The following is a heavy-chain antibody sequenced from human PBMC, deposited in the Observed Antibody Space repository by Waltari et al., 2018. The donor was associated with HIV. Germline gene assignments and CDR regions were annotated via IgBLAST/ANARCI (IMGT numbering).Heavy chain of an antibody. CDR1: GGTFSSYA. D-gene: IGHD6-13*01. CDR3: YNIAAAGTHYYYGMDV. V-gene: IGHV1-69*04. CDR2: IIPILGIA. J-gene: IGHJ6*02. Sequence: QVQLVQSGAEVKKPGSSVKVSCKASGGTFSSYAISWVRQAPGQGLDGMGRIIPILGIANYAQKFQGRVTITADKSTSTAYMELSSLRSEDTAVYYCYNIAAAGTHYYYGMDVWGQGTTVTVSS.